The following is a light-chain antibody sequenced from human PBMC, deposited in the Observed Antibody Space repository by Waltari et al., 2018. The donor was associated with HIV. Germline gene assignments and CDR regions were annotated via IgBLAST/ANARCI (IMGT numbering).Light chain of an antibody. J-gene: IGLJ2*01. V-gene: IGLV1-47*01. CDR2: RND. Sequence: SVLTQPPSASGTPGQRVTISCSGSSSNIGSNYVFWYQQVPGTAPKLLLYRNDPRPSGVPDRFSGSTSVTSASRAIRGLRPEDEADYYWATWDDSLSGVLFGGGTKLTVL. CDR1: SSNIGSNY. CDR3: ATWDDSLSGVL.